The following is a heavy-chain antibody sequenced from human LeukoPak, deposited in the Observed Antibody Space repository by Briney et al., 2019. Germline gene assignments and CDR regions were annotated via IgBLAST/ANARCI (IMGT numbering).Heavy chain of an antibody. Sequence: PSETLSLTCTVSGGSISSYYWSWIRQPPGKGLEWIGYIYYSGSTNYNPSLKSRVTISVDTSKNQFSLKLSSVTAADTAVYYCARARYSYGSTPYYYGMDVWGQGTTVTVSS. CDR2: IYYSGST. CDR1: GGSISSYY. D-gene: IGHD5-18*01. J-gene: IGHJ6*02. CDR3: ARARYSYGSTPYYYGMDV. V-gene: IGHV4-59*01.